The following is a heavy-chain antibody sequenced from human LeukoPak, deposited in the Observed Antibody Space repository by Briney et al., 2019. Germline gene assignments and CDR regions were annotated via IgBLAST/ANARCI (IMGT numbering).Heavy chain of an antibody. Sequence: GGALRLSCAASGFTVSRNYMSWGRQAPGKGLEGFSVIYSGGGTYYADSVSGRFTISRDNSKTTVSLQMNSLRAEDTAVYYCARASFWFDDSGYYFDYWGQGSLVTVSS. CDR1: GFTVSRNY. V-gene: IGHV3-66*01. CDR3: ARASFWFDDSGYYFDY. J-gene: IGHJ4*02. D-gene: IGHD3-22*01. CDR2: IYSGGGT.